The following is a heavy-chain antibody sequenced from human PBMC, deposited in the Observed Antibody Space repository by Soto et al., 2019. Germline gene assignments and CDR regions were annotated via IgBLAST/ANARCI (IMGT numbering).Heavy chain of an antibody. J-gene: IGHJ4*02. CDR1: GFTFSNAW. CDR3: TTDPPVDYGENGGGV. Sequence: EVQLVESGGGLVKPGGSLRLSCAASGFTFSNAWMSWVRQAPGKGLEWVGRIKSKTDGGTTDYAAPVKGRFTISRDDSKNTLYLQMNSLKTGDPAVYYCTTDPPVDYGENGGGVWGQGTLVTVSS. CDR2: IKSKTDGGTT. V-gene: IGHV3-15*01. D-gene: IGHD4-17*01.